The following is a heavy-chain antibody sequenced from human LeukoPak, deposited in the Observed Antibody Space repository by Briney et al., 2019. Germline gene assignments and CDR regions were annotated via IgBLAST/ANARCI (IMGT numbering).Heavy chain of an antibody. D-gene: IGHD3-22*01. CDR3: ARENYYDSSGYQYFDY. Sequence: GGSLRLSCAASGFTFSSYGMHWVRQAPGKGLEWVAVIWYDGSNKYYADSVKGRFTISRDNSKNTLYLQVNSLRAEDTAVYYCARENYYDSSGYQYFDYWGQGTLVTVSS. CDR2: IWYDGSNK. CDR1: GFTFSSYG. J-gene: IGHJ4*02. V-gene: IGHV3-33*01.